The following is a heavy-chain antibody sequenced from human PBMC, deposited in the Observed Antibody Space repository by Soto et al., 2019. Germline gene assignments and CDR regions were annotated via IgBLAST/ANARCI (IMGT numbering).Heavy chain of an antibody. CDR1: GFTFSSYG. CDR3: AKDIAVAAPQGWYFDY. CDR2: ISYDGSNK. J-gene: IGHJ4*02. D-gene: IGHD6-19*01. V-gene: IGHV3-30*18. Sequence: GGSLRLSCAASGFTFSSYGMHWVRQAPGKGLEWVAVISYDGSNKYYADSVKGRFTISRDNSKNTLYLQMNSLRAEDTAVYYCAKDIAVAAPQGWYFDYWGQGTMVTVYS.